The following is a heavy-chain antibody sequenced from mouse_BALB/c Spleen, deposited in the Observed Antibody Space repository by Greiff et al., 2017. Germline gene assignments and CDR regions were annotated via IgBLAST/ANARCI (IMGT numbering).Heavy chain of an antibody. CDR1: GFAFSSYD. V-gene: IGHV5-12-1*01. Sequence: EVKLVESGGGLVKPGGSLKLSCAASGFAFSSYDMSWVRQTPEKRLEWVAYISSGGGSTYYPDTVKGRFTISRDNAKNTLYLQMSSLKSEDTAMCDRAKHSRGTYFDYWGQGTTLTVSS. D-gene: IGHD1-1*01. CDR3: AKHSRGTYFDY. J-gene: IGHJ2*01. CDR2: ISSGGGST.